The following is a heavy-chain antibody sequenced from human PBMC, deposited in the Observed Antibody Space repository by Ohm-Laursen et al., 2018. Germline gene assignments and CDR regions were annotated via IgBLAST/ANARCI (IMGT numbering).Heavy chain of an antibody. CDR3: ARGGRDGYNCWFDY. V-gene: IGHV1-69*13. CDR1: GGTFSSYA. J-gene: IGHJ4*02. D-gene: IGHD5-24*01. CDR2: IIPIFGTA. Sequence: SVKVSCKASGGTFSSYAISWVRQAPGQGLEWMGGIIPIFGTANYAQKFQGRVTITADESTSTAYMELSSLRSEDTAVYYCARGGRDGYNCWFDYWGQGTLGTVS.